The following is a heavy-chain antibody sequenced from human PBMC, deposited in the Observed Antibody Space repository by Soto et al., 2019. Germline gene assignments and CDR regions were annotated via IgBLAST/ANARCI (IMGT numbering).Heavy chain of an antibody. V-gene: IGHV3-53*01. CDR1: GFAVTSNY. D-gene: IGHD5-18*01. Sequence: PGGSLRLSCVASGFAVTSNYMTWVRQAPGKGLECVSIIYSSGRTHYVDSVKGRFTISRDNAENTLFLQMNNLRVEDTAVYYCASRRGYTYGPPECWGQGTLVTVSS. CDR2: IYSSGRT. J-gene: IGHJ4*02. CDR3: ASRRGYTYGPPEC.